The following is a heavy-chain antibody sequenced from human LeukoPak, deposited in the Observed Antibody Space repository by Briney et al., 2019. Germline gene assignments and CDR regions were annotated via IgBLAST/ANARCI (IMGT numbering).Heavy chain of an antibody. J-gene: IGHJ3*01. CDR3: AREGFDSYGTTKDAFDV. CDR1: GVSISSYY. D-gene: IGHD5-18*01. Sequence: PSETLSLTCTVSGVSISSYYWSWVRQPAGKGLEWIGRVYTSGITNYNPSLKSRLTLSLDTSKNQFSLNLRSVTAADTAMYYCAREGFDSYGTTKDAFDVWGQGAMVTVSS. V-gene: IGHV4-4*07. CDR2: VYTSGIT.